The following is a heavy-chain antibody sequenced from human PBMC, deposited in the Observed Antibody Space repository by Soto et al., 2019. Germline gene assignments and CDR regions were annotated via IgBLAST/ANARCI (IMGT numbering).Heavy chain of an antibody. D-gene: IGHD6-13*01. V-gene: IGHV3-30*18. Sequence: QVQLVESGGGVVQPGRSLRLSCAASGFIFSAYGMHWARQTPGKGLEGVALISYDGSDRKYADSVRGRFTISRDNSKNTLFLQMNSLRAEDTAVYYCAKDQQLTPGFGMDVWGQGTAVTVSS. J-gene: IGHJ6*02. CDR1: GFIFSAYG. CDR2: ISYDGSDR. CDR3: AKDQQLTPGFGMDV.